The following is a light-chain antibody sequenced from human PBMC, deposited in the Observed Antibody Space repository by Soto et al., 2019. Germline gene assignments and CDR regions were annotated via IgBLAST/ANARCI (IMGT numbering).Light chain of an antibody. CDR3: QPSGVSVLVS. V-gene: IGKV3-20*01. CDR1: QTIGSGY. J-gene: IGKJ4*01. Sequence: EIVLTQSPGTLSLSPGERATLSCRASQTIGSGYVAWYQQKPGQAPRLLIYDASNRATGIPDRFSGSGSGTDFTLSISGLEPEDSAMYHCQPSGVSVLVSFGGETKIEMK. CDR2: DAS.